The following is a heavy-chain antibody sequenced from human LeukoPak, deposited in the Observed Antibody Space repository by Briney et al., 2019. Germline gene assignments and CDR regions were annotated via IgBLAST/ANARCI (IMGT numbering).Heavy chain of an antibody. CDR1: GGSISSSSYY. D-gene: IGHD2-21*01. V-gene: IGHV4-39*01. J-gene: IGHJ3*02. CDR2: IYYSGST. Sequence: SETLSLTCTVSGGSISSSSYYWGWIRQPPGKGLEWVGRIYYSGSTYYNPSLKSRVTISVDTSKNQCSLKLSSVTAADTAVYYCDRGVIANDAFDIWGQGTMVTVSS. CDR3: DRGVIANDAFDI.